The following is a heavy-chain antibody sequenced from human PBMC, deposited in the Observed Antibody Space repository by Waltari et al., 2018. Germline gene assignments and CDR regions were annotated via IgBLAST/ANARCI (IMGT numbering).Heavy chain of an antibody. V-gene: IGHV3-23*01. D-gene: IGHD4-17*01. CDR3: ATLNGDFLNWFDS. CDR1: GFTSVNTG. Sequence: VQLLESGGGVVQPGGSLRLSCTASGFTSVNTGMNWVRQAPGQGLEWVSAISGNGNGVYYADSVKGRFTISRDNSQNTLYLQMNSLRVEDTAVYYCATLNGDFLNWFDSWGQGALVTVSS. J-gene: IGHJ5*01. CDR2: ISGNGNGV.